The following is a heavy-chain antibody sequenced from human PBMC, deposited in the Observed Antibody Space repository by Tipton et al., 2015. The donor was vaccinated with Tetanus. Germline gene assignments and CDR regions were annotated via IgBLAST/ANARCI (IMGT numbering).Heavy chain of an antibody. CDR1: GGSISSSSYY. CDR2: IYYSGST. CDR3: ARGDGITGTTADY. D-gene: IGHD1-7*01. J-gene: IGHJ4*02. Sequence: TLSLTCTVSGGSISSSSYYWGWIRQPPGKGLEWIGSIYYSGSTYYNPSLKSRVTISVDTSKNQFSLKLSSMTAADTAVYYCARGDGITGTTADYWGQGTLVTVSS. V-gene: IGHV4-39*01.